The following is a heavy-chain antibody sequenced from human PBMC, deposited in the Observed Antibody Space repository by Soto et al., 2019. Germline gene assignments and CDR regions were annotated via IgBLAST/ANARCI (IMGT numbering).Heavy chain of an antibody. CDR3: ARERADAGYSSSWYGPTYYYYYGMDV. CDR1: GGTFSSYA. D-gene: IGHD6-13*01. CDR2: IIPIFGTA. V-gene: IGHV1-69*13. Sequence: ASVKVSCKASGGTFSSYAISWVRQAPGQGLEWMGGIIPIFGTANYAQKFQGRVTITADESTSTAYMELSSLRSEDTAVYYCARERADAGYSSSWYGPTYYYYYGMDVWGQGTTVTVSS. J-gene: IGHJ6*02.